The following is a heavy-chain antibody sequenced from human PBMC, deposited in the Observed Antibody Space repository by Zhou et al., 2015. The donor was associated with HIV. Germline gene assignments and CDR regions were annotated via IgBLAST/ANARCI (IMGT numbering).Heavy chain of an antibody. CDR2: IIPVFGTA. J-gene: IGHJ2*01. Sequence: QVQLVQSGVEVKKPGSSVKVSCKASGGTFGTYGLTWVRQAPGQGLEWMGGIIPVFGTAKYAQKFQGRVSITADRSTSIAYMDLRSLRSDDTAVYYCARDRGAARPEWRYFDLWGRGTLVTVSS. CDR3: ARDRGAARPEWRYFDL. D-gene: IGHD6-6*01. V-gene: IGHV1-69*06. CDR1: GGTFGTYG.